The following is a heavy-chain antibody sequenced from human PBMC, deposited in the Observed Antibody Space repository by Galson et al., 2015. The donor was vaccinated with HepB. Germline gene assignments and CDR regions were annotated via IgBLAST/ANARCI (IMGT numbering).Heavy chain of an antibody. V-gene: IGHV3-23*01. CDR2: ISGSGGST. Sequence: SLRLSCAASGFTFSSYAMSWVRQAPGKGLEWVSAISGSGGSTYYADSVKGRFTISRDNSKNTLYLQMNSLRAEDTAVYYCAKIVWGKRRGYSGYDSSEDYWGQGTLVTVSS. CDR3: AKIVWGKRRGYSGYDSSEDY. D-gene: IGHD5-12*01. CDR1: GFTFSSYA. J-gene: IGHJ4*02.